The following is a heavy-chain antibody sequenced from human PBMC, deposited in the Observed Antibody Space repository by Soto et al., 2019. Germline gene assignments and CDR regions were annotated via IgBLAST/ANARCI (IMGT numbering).Heavy chain of an antibody. V-gene: IGHV4-59*01. J-gene: IGHJ4*02. CDR3: AGVYYYDSSGYYHTFDY. CDR1: GGSISSYY. D-gene: IGHD3-22*01. Sequence: SETLSLTCTVSGGSISSYYWSWIRQPPGKGLEWIGYIYYTGSANYNPSLKSRVTISVDTSKNQFSLKLSSVTAADTAVYYCAGVYYYDSSGYYHTFDYWGQGTLVTVSS. CDR2: IYYTGSA.